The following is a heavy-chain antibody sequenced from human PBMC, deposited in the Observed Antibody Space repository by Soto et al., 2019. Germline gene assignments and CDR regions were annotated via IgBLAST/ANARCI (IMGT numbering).Heavy chain of an antibody. J-gene: IGHJ5*02. D-gene: IGHD1-26*01. Sequence: SETLSLTCTVSGGSIGSYYWSWIRQPAGKGLEWIGRIYASGVTNYNPSLKSRITMSVDTSRNHFSLKLTSVTAADTAVYFCARMRSNLFDPWGQGTLVTVSS. CDR2: IYASGVT. CDR1: GGSIGSYY. V-gene: IGHV4-4*07. CDR3: ARMRSNLFDP.